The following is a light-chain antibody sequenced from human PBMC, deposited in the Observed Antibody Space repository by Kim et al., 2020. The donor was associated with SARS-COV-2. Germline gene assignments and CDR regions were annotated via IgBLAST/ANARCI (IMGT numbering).Light chain of an antibody. CDR3: QQYSASPPGYT. V-gene: IGKV3-20*01. CDR2: GAS. J-gene: IGKJ2*01. Sequence: PGERATPSCRASQSVSSSHLAWYQQKPGQAPRLLISGASSRATGIPDRFSGSGSGTDFTLTITRLEPEDFALYYCQQYSASPPGYTFGQGTKLEI. CDR1: QSVSSSH.